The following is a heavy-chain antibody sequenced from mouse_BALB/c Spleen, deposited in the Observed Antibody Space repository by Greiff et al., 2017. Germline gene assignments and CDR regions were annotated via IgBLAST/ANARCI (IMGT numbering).Heavy chain of an antibody. CDR3: ARWGGYDYAMDY. Sequence: EVQGVESGGGLVQPGGSRKLSCAASGFTFSSFGMHWVRQAPEKGLEWVAYISSGSSTIYYADTVKGRFTISRDNPKNTLFLQMTSLRSEDTAMYYCARWGGYDYAMDYWGQGTSVTVSS. D-gene: IGHD2-2*01. CDR2: ISSGSSTI. J-gene: IGHJ4*01. V-gene: IGHV5-17*02. CDR1: GFTFSSFG.